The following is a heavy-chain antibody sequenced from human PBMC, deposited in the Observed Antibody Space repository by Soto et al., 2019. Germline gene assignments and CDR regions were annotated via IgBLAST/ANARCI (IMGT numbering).Heavy chain of an antibody. CDR1: GFSLGASGVG. J-gene: IGHJ3*02. Sequence: SGPTLVNPTQTLTLTCTFSGFSLGASGVGVGWIRQPPGKALEWLAVIYWDDDKRYSPSLKSRLTITKDTSKNQVLLTMTNMDPVDTATYYRARRLGYYYGSGNYKGVTFDIWGQGTMVTVSS. CDR3: ARRLGYYYGSGNYKGVTFDI. D-gene: IGHD3-10*01. CDR2: IYWDDDK. V-gene: IGHV2-5*02.